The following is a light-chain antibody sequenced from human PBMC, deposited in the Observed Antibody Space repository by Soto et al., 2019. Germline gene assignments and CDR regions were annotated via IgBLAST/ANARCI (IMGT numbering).Light chain of an antibody. J-gene: IGLJ1*01. CDR2: LNTDGSH. CDR3: QTWGTGTLYV. Sequence: QLVLTQSPSASASLGASVKLTCTLSSGHSCYAIAWHQQQPEKGPRYLMRLNTDGSHSKGDGIPDRFSASSSGAERYLIISSLQSEDEADYYCQTWGTGTLYVFGTGSKVTVL. V-gene: IGLV4-69*01. CDR1: SGHSCYA.